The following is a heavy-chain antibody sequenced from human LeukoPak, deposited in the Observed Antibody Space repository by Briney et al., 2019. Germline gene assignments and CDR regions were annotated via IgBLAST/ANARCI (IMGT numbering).Heavy chain of an antibody. CDR3: ARDLVHRGLWEHGYYYGMDV. CDR2: ISSSSSTI. Sequence: GSLELSCAASGFLFSSYSMNRVRQAPGKGLEWVSYISSSSSTIYYADSVKGRFTISRDNAKNSLYLQMNSLRAEDTAVYYCARDLVHRGLWEHGYYYGMDVWGQGTTVTVSS. CDR1: GFLFSSYS. V-gene: IGHV3-48*04. J-gene: IGHJ6*02. D-gene: IGHD1-26*01.